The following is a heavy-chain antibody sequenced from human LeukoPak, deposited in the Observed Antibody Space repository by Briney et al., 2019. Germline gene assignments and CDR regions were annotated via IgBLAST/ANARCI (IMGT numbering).Heavy chain of an antibody. J-gene: IGHJ5*02. V-gene: IGHV3-9*01. D-gene: IGHD6-13*01. Sequence: PGRSLRLSCAASGFTFDDYAMHWVRQAPGKGLEWVSAISGSGGSTYYADSVKGRFTISRDNAKNSLYLQMNSLRAEDTALYYCAKGIAAAGTRDWFDPWGQGTLVTVSS. CDR3: AKGIAAAGTRDWFDP. CDR1: GFTFDDYA. CDR2: ISGSGGST.